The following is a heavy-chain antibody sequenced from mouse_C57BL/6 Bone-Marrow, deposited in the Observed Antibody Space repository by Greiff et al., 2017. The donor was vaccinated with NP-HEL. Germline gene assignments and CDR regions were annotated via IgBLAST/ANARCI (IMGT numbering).Heavy chain of an antibody. CDR1: GYAFSSSW. Sequence: VQGVESGPELVKPGASVKISCKASGYAFSSSWMNWVKQRPGKGLEWIGRIYPGDGDTNYNGKFKGKATLTADKSSSTAYMQLSSLTSEDSAVYFCARWVYGYDYWGQGTTLTVSS. CDR2: IYPGDGDT. CDR3: ARWVYGYDY. J-gene: IGHJ2*01. V-gene: IGHV1-82*01. D-gene: IGHD2-2*01.